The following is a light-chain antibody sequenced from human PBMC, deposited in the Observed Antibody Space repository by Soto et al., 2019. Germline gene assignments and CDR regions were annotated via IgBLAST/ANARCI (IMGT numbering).Light chain of an antibody. V-gene: IGKV1-39*01. CDR1: QSIRLY. J-gene: IGKJ1*01. CDR3: QQTYSDYWT. Sequence: DIQMTQSPSSLSASVGDRVTITCRASQSIRLYLNWYQQKPGRASKLLIYAAFNLQSGVPSRFGGSGSGTDFTLTIRRLQPEDFASYYCQQTYSDYWTFGQGTKVEIK. CDR2: AAF.